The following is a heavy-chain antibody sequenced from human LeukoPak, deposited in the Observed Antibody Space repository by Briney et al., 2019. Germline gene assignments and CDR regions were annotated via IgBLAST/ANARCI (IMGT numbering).Heavy chain of an antibody. CDR2: ISSRSDYI. CDR3: ARAEASVTAFDF. J-gene: IGHJ4*02. CDR1: GFTFDGYT. Sequence: GGSLRLSCAASGFTFDGYTMNWVRQAPGKGLEWVASISSRSDYINYADSVRGRFTVSRENAKNSLSLQMNTLRAEDTATYYCARAEASVTAFDFWGQGTLVTVSS. D-gene: IGHD2-21*02. V-gene: IGHV3-21*01.